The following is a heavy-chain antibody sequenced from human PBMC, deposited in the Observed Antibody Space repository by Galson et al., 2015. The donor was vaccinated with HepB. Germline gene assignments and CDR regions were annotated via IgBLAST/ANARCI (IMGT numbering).Heavy chain of an antibody. CDR2: IRSKAKSYAT. CDR3: TRLLTGGFGIDWFDP. Sequence: SLRLSCAASGFTFSGPAMHWVRQASGKGLEWVGRIRSKAKSYATTYAASVKGRFTISRDDAKNTAYLQMNSLKTEDTAVYYCTRLLTGGFGIDWFDPWGQGTLVTVSS. J-gene: IGHJ5*02. V-gene: IGHV3-73*01. D-gene: IGHD3-10*01. CDR1: GFTFSGPA.